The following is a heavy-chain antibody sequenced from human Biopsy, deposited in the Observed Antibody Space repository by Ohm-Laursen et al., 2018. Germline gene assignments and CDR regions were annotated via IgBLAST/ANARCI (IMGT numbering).Heavy chain of an antibody. D-gene: IGHD3-9*01. Sequence: SVKVSCKASGGTFTNHAVGWVRQAPGQGLEWLGGNIPISGTGNYAQKFQDRVTVAADTSTSTATMELRSLRSDDTAVYYCATKLTGYFHHWGQGTLVIVSS. CDR2: NIPISGTG. CDR1: GGTFTNHA. J-gene: IGHJ1*01. CDR3: ATKLTGYFHH. V-gene: IGHV1-69*06.